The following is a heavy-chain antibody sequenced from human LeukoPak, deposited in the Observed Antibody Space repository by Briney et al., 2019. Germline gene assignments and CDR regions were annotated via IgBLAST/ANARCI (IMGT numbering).Heavy chain of an antibody. D-gene: IGHD4-17*01. V-gene: IGHV3-21*01. CDR3: ARDFHGDSRYYGMDV. CDR1: GFTFSSYS. J-gene: IGHJ6*02. CDR2: ISSSSSYI. Sequence: GGSLRLSCAASGFTFSSYSMNWVRQAPGKGLEWVSSISSSSSYIYYADSVKGRFTISRDNAKNSLYLQMNSLRAEDTAVYYCARDFHGDSRYYGMDVWGQGTTVTVSS.